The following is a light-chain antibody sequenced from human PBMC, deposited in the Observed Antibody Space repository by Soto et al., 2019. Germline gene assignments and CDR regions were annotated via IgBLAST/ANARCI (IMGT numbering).Light chain of an antibody. CDR1: QSVSNG. Sequence: ETVMTQSPATLSVSPGERAILSCRASQSVSNGLAWYQQKAGQAPRLLIYGASTRATGIPDRFSGSGSGTDFTLTISRLEPEDFAVYYCQQYGSSLTWTFGQGTKVDI. J-gene: IGKJ1*01. CDR3: QQYGSSLTWT. CDR2: GAS. V-gene: IGKV3-20*01.